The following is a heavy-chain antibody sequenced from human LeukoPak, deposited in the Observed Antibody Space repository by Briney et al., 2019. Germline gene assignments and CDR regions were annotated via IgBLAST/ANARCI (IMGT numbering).Heavy chain of an antibody. CDR1: GFTFSSYS. CDR3: AREWYYYDSSGYSDAFDI. CDR2: ISSSSSTI. D-gene: IGHD3-22*01. V-gene: IGHV3-48*04. Sequence: GGSLRLSCAASGFTFSSYSMNWVRQAPGKGLEWVSYISSSSSTIYYADSVKGRFTISRDNAKSSLYLQMNSLRAEDTAVYYCAREWYYYDSSGYSDAFDIWGQGTMVTVSS. J-gene: IGHJ3*02.